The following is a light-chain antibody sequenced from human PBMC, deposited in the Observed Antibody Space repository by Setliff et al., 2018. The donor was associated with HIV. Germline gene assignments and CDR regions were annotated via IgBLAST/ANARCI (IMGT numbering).Light chain of an antibody. CDR2: GVK. V-gene: IGLV2-14*01. CDR3: SSYTSSSLYV. CDR1: SADVGAFNY. Sequence: QSALTQPASVSGSPGQSITISCTGTSADVGAFNYVSWYQQHPGKAPRLLIYGVKNRPSQVSNRFSGSKSGNTASLTISGLQAEDEADYYCSSYTSSSLYVFGTGTKVTVL. J-gene: IGLJ1*01.